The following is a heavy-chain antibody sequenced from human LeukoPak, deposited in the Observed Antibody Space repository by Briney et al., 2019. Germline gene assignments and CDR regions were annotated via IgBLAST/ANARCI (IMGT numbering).Heavy chain of an antibody. CDR3: VQEGPRGLAFDI. Sequence: GGSLRLSCEASGVTFSSYVMSWVRQAPGKGPEWVSGICESGGGTYYADSVKGRFAISRDNSKNTLYLQMNSLRAEDTAVYYCVQEGPRGLAFDIWGQGTKVTVSS. J-gene: IGHJ3*02. CDR2: ICESGGGT. CDR1: GVTFSSYV. V-gene: IGHV3-23*01.